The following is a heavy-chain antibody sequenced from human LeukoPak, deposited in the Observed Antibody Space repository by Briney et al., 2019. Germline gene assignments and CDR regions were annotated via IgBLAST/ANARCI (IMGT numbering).Heavy chain of an antibody. CDR3: ARARGFVVVVAAPESDAFDI. Sequence: ASVKVSCKASGYTFTSYGISWVRQAPGQGLEWMGWISAYNGNTNYAQKLQGRVTMTTDTSTSTAYMELRSLGSDDTAVYYCARARGFVVVVAAPESDAFDIWGQGTMVTVSS. CDR1: GYTFTSYG. V-gene: IGHV1-18*01. D-gene: IGHD2-15*01. J-gene: IGHJ3*02. CDR2: ISAYNGNT.